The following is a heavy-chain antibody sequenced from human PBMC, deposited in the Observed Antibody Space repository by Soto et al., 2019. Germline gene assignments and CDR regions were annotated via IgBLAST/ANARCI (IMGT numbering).Heavy chain of an antibody. V-gene: IGHV3-48*02. Sequence: GGSLRLSCAASGFTFSGYSVNWVRQAPGKGLEWVSYISSGSKTIYYAESVKGRFTVSRDNARNSQYLQMNSLSDEDTAVYYCAREDILGVRSFDYWGQGTLVTAPQ. CDR3: AREDILGVRSFDY. CDR1: GFTFSGYS. D-gene: IGHD3-9*01. CDR2: ISSGSKTI. J-gene: IGHJ4*02.